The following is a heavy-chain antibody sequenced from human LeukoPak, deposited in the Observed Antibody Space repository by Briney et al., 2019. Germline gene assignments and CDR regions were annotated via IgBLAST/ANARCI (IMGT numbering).Heavy chain of an antibody. CDR3: ARDAHFYCSSTSCYPDLDY. CDR2: IYTSGST. J-gene: IGHJ4*02. D-gene: IGHD2-2*01. CDR1: GGSISSYY. Sequence: PSETLSLTCTVSGGSISSYYWSWIRQPAGKGLEWIGRIYTSGSTNYNPSLKSRVTMSVDTSKNQFSLKLSSVTAADTAVYYCARDAHFYCSSTSCYPDLDYWGQGTLVTVSS. V-gene: IGHV4-4*07.